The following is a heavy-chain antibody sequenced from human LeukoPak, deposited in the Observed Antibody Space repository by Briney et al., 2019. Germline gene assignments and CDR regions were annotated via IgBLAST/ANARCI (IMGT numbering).Heavy chain of an antibody. CDR1: GFTFSNAW. CDR3: ARGGSSADY. D-gene: IGHD6-19*01. V-gene: IGHV4-34*01. J-gene: IGHJ4*02. Sequence: GSLRLSCAASGFTFSNAWMSWIRQPPGKGLEWIGEINHSGSTNYNPSLKSRVTISVDTSKNQFSLKLSSVTAADTAVYYCARGGSSADYWGQGTLVTVSS. CDR2: INHSGST.